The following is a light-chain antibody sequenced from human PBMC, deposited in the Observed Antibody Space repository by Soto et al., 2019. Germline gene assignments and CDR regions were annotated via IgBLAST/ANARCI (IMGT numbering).Light chain of an antibody. CDR1: QSVASRF. CDR3: QHYDRPPFI. CDR2: GAS. Sequence: EIVLTQSPGTLSLSPGARATLSCRASQSVASRFLAWYQQRPGQAPSLLIYGASSNATGIPDRFSGSGSGTDFTLIISRLEPEDLVVYYCQHYDRPPFIFGPGTKVDI. V-gene: IGKV3-20*01. J-gene: IGKJ3*01.